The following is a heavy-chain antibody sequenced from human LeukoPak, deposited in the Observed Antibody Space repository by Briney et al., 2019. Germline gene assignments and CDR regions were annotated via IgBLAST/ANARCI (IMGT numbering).Heavy chain of an antibody. CDR2: INHSGST. D-gene: IGHD2-2*02. J-gene: IGHJ5*02. V-gene: IGHV4-34*01. CDR1: GGSFSGYY. CDR3: ARHRPQLLYRWLDP. Sequence: SETLSLTCAVYGGSFSGYYWSWIRQPPGKGLEWIGEINHSGSTNYNPSLKSRVTISVDTSKNQFSLKLSSVTAADTAVYYCARHRPQLLYRWLDPWGQGALVTVSS.